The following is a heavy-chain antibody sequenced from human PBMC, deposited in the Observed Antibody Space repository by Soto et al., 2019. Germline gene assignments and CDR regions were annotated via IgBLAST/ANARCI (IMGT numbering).Heavy chain of an antibody. CDR3: ARLRVVPAAISSYYYYGMDV. CDR1: GYTFNSYC. CDR2: IYPGDSDT. J-gene: IGHJ6*02. V-gene: IGHV5-51*01. Sequence: GESLRISCKASGYTFNSYCIVWVRQMPGKGLEWMGVIYPGDSDTRYSPSFQGQVTISADKSISTAYLQWSSLKASDTAMYYCARLRVVPAAISSYYYYGMDVWGQGTTVTVSS. D-gene: IGHD2-2*01.